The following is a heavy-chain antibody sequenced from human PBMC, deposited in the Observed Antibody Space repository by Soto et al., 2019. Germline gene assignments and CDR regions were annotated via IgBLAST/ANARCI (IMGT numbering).Heavy chain of an antibody. D-gene: IGHD2-21*02. Sequence: GGSLRLSCATSGFTFTAYDLTWVRQAPGKGLDWVSGISPSGDTTYYADSVKGRFTISRDNSKTVLYLQMNSLRAEDTAVYYCALKGTANPFYWGQGTLVTVSS. CDR3: ALKGTANPFY. CDR2: ISPSGDTT. J-gene: IGHJ4*02. CDR1: GFTFTAYD. V-gene: IGHV3-23*01.